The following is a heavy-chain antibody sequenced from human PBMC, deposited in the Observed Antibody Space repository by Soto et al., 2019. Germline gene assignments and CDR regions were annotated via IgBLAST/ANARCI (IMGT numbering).Heavy chain of an antibody. CDR3: ARDLWGYCGTNCYPLDV. V-gene: IGHV4-59*11. D-gene: IGHD2-21*02. CDR2: MYNSGST. CDR1: GGSISGHY. J-gene: IGHJ6*02. Sequence: SETLALTCTGSGGSISGHYWSWIRRPPGKGLEWIGYMYNSGSTVYNPPFKSRVTISVDTYKNQFSLKLSSVTAADTAIYYCARDLWGYCGTNCYPLDVWGQGTTVT.